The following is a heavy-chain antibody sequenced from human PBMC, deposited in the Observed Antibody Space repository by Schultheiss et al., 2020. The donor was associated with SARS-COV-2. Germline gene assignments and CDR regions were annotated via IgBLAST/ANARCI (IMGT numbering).Heavy chain of an antibody. J-gene: IGHJ6*02. V-gene: IGHV3-30*18. D-gene: IGHD3-3*01. CDR1: GFTFSSYG. CDR3: AKDFSELGGYYYYYYGMDV. CDR2: ISYDGSNK. Sequence: RGSLRLSCAASGFTFSSYGMHWVRQAPGKGLEWVAVISYDGSNKYYADSVKGRFTISRDNSKNTLYLQMNSLRAEDTAVYYCAKDFSELGGYYYYYYGMDVWGQGTTVTVSS.